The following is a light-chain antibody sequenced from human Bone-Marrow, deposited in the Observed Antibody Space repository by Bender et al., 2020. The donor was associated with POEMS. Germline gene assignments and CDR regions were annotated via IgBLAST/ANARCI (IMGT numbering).Light chain of an antibody. V-gene: IGLV2-23*02. CDR3: AAWEDSLNGWV. CDR2: EVS. J-gene: IGLJ3*02. CDR1: SSDVGTYDR. Sequence: QSALTHPASVSGSPGQSITISCTGTSSDVGTYDRVSWYQQHPGKVPKLIIYEVSKRPSGVSNRFSGSKSDNTASLTISGLQAEEEADYYCAAWEDSLNGWVFGGGTKLTVL.